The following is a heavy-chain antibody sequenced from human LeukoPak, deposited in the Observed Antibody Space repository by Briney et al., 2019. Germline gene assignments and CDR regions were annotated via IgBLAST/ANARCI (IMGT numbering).Heavy chain of an antibody. CDR1: GGSFSNYA. V-gene: IGHV1-69*04. CDR2: ITPIVDIA. D-gene: IGHD5-24*01. CDR3: ARGSRDGYNELFYSGYFQH. J-gene: IGHJ1*01. Sequence: SVKVSCKASGGSFSNYAFSWVRQAPGQGLEWKGRITPIVDIATYIQKFQGRVTITATKFTSTAYMELSSLTSEDTAVYYCARGSRDGYNELFYSGYFQHWGQGTLVTVSS.